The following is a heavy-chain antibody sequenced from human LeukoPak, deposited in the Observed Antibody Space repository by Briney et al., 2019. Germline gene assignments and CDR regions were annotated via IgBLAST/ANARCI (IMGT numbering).Heavy chain of an antibody. CDR2: IYTSGNT. V-gene: IGHV4-4*07. Sequence: SETLSLTCSVSGASISSYYWNWIRQPAGRGLEWLGRIYTSGNTNYNPSLKSRVSISVDTSKNRFSLKVRSVTAADTAVYYCARVDIGSGTYYRYYYYMDVWGKGTTVTVSS. CDR3: ARVDIGSGTYYRYYYYMDV. D-gene: IGHD3-10*01. J-gene: IGHJ6*03. CDR1: GASISSYY.